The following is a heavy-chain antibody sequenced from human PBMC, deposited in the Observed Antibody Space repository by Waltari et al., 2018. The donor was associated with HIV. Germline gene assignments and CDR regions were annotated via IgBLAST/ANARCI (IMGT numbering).Heavy chain of an antibody. J-gene: IGHJ6*02. CDR1: GFIFNNYG. V-gene: IGHV3-33*01. CDR2: FWYEGISK. Sequence: QVQLEESGGGVVQPGRSLRLSCAASGFIFNNYGMHWVRQAPGKGGEWGALFWYEGISKCYAESVKGRFTISRDKSKNTLYLEMNSLRAEDTAVYYCAREGYCSGGSCPLPHWGQGTTVTVSS. D-gene: IGHD2-15*01. CDR3: AREGYCSGGSCPLPH.